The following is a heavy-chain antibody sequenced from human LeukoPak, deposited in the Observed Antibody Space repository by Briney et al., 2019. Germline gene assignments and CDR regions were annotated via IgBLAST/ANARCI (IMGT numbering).Heavy chain of an antibody. Sequence: ASVKVSCKASGYTFTSYYMHWVRQAPGQGLEWMGIINPSGGSTSYIQKFQGRITMTRDTSTSTVYVELSSLRSEDTAVYYCARAYYHASSRYYFPLDYWGQGTLVTVSS. CDR2: INPSGGST. D-gene: IGHD3-22*01. CDR1: GYTFTSYY. CDR3: ARAYYHASSRYYFPLDY. J-gene: IGHJ4*02. V-gene: IGHV1-46*01.